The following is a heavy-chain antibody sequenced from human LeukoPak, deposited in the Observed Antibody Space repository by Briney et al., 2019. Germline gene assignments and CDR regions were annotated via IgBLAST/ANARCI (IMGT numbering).Heavy chain of an antibody. Sequence: ASVKVSCKASGGTFSSYAISWVRQAPGQGLEWMGGIIPIFGTANYAQKFQGRVTITTDESTSTAYMELSSLRSEDTAVYYCARVARGRPIGSGSYSPFYYYYMDVWGKGTTVTVSS. CDR2: IIPIFGTA. D-gene: IGHD3-10*01. J-gene: IGHJ6*03. CDR1: GGTFSSYA. CDR3: ARVARGRPIGSGSYSPFYYYYMDV. V-gene: IGHV1-69*05.